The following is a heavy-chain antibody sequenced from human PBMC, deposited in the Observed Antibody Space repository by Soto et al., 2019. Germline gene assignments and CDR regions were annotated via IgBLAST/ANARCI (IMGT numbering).Heavy chain of an antibody. CDR1: GFDLTSAR. D-gene: IGHD6-6*01. J-gene: IGHJ6*02. Sequence: GGSLRLSCAASGFDLTSARMNWVRQAQGKGLEWVASISGSGTDTFYRHSVKGRFATSRDSAGTSLFLRMDSVKVEDTAVYHCARVHLVAGSAFYCAMDVWGPGTAVAVSS. CDR2: ISGSGTDT. CDR3: ARVHLVAGSAFYCAMDV. V-gene: IGHV3-21*01.